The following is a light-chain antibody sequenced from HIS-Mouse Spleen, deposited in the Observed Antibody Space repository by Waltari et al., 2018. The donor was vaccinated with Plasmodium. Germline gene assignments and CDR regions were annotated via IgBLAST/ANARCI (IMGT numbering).Light chain of an antibody. J-gene: IGLJ2*01. CDR1: HIGSQR. Sequence: YVLTHPPSVSLAPGTTARITCGGHHIGSQRCPSYQPKPGQAPVLVVYDDSDRPSGIPERFSGSNSGNTATLTISRVEAGDEADYYCQVWDSSSDHVVCGGGTKLTVL. V-gene: IGLV3-21*03. CDR3: QVWDSSSDHVV. CDR2: DDS.